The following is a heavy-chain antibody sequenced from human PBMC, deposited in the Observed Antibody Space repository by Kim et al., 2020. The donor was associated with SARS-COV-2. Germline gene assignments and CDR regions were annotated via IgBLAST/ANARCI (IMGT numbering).Heavy chain of an antibody. CDR3: GRDYFGSGIGY. J-gene: IGHJ4*02. CDR1: GYTFTTYA. CDR2: INTDTGNP. Sequence: ASVKVSCKASGYTFTTYAMNWVRQAPGQGLEWMGWINTDTGNPTYAQGFTGRFVFSLDTSVRTAYLQISSLKPEDTAVYFCGRDYFGSGIGYWGQGTLVT. D-gene: IGHD3-10*01. V-gene: IGHV7-4-1*02.